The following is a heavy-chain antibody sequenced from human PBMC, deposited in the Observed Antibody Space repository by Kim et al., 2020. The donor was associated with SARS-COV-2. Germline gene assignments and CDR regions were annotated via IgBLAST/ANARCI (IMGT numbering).Heavy chain of an antibody. CDR3: ARDNLRSAAPDY. J-gene: IGHJ4*02. V-gene: IGHV3-48*02. D-gene: IGHD6-13*01. Sequence: YYADSVKGRFTISRDNAKNSLYLQMNSLRDEDTAVYYCARDNLRSAAPDYWGQGTLVTVSS.